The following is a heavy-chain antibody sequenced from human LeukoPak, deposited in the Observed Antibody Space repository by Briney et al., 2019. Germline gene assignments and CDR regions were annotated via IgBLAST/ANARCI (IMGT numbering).Heavy chain of an antibody. J-gene: IGHJ4*02. CDR1: GGSISSTSYY. CDR2: IYYSGST. D-gene: IGHD1-26*01. CDR3: ARHRGDSGSYFASYYFDY. Sequence: SETLSLTCTVSGGSISSTSYYWGWIRQPPGKGLEWIGTIYYSGSTDYNPSLKSRVTISVDTSKNQFSLKLSSVTAADTAVYYCARHRGDSGSYFASYYFDYWGQGTLVTVSS. V-gene: IGHV4-39*01.